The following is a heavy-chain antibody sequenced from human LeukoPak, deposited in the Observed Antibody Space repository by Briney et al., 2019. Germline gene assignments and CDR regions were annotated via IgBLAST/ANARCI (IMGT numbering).Heavy chain of an antibody. CDR3: AREGYYDIFSLPDGFDI. J-gene: IGHJ3*02. CDR2: ISAYNGNT. D-gene: IGHD3-9*01. Sequence: ASVKVSCKASGYTFTSYGISWVRQAPGQGLEWMGWISAYNGNTNYAQKLQGRVTMTTDTSTSTAYMELRSLRSDDTAVYYCAREGYYDIFSLPDGFDIWGQGTMVTVSS. V-gene: IGHV1-18*01. CDR1: GYTFTSYG.